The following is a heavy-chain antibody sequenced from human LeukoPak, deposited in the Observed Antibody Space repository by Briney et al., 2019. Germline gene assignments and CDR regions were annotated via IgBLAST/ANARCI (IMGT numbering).Heavy chain of an antibody. CDR1: GFTFSDHY. CDR2: IGSSSSYT. V-gene: IGHV3-11*06. J-gene: IGHJ5*02. Sequence: GGSLRLSCAASGFTFSDHYMSWIRQAPGKGLEWVSYIGSSSSYTNYADSVKGRFTISRDNAKSSLFLQMDSLRVEDPAIYYCVRDANPASGELIDDNWFDPWGQGTLVTVSS. CDR3: VRDANPASGELIDDNWFDP. D-gene: IGHD1-7*01.